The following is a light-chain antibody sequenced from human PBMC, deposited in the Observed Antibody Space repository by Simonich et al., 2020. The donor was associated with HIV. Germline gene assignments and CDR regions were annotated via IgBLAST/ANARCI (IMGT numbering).Light chain of an antibody. CDR1: SGSIASNY. CDR2: DDN. V-gene: IGLV6-57*03. CDR3: QSYDSSNVV. Sequence: NFMLTQPHSVSESPGKTVTISCTRSSGSIASNYVQWYQQRPGSAPTTVIYDDNLRPAGVPDRFSGSIDSSSNSASLTISGLKTEDEADYYCQSYDSSNVVFGGGTKLTVL. J-gene: IGLJ2*01.